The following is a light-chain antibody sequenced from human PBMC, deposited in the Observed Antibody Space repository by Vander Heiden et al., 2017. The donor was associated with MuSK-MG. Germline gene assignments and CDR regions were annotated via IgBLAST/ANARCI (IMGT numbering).Light chain of an antibody. V-gene: IGKV1-39*01. CDR3: HQSDRVPYT. J-gene: IGKJ2*01. CDR2: AAS. CDR1: QNIDRY. Sequence: DIQMTQSPSSLSASVGDRVTITCRASQNIDRYLQWYQQKPGKAPKLLIYAASSLQSGVPSRFIGSGSGADFTLTISSLQPEDSATYFCHQSDRVPYTFGQGTKLEIK.